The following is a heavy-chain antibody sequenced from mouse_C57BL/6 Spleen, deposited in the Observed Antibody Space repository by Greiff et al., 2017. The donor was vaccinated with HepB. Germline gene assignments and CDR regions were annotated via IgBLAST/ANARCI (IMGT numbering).Heavy chain of an antibody. D-gene: IGHD3-2*02. Sequence: QVQLQQPGAELVRPGSSVKLSCKASGYTFTSYWMDWVKQRPGQGLEWIGNIYPSDSETHYNQKFKDKATLTVDKSSSTAYMQLSSLTSEDSAVYYCARRTAQATSFDYWGQGTTLTVSS. CDR1: GYTFTSYW. CDR3: ARRTAQATSFDY. J-gene: IGHJ2*01. CDR2: IYPSDSET. V-gene: IGHV1-61*01.